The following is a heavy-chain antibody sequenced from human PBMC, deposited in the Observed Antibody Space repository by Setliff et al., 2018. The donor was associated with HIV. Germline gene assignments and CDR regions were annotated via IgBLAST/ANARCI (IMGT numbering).Heavy chain of an antibody. CDR3: AREGATTAGFDI. CDR2: ISTGSDAT. Sequence: LRLSCAASGFTFSRSDMSWVRQAPGKGLEWVSYISTGSDATYYADSVKGRFTISRDNPKNSLYLQMNSLRVEDTAVYYCAREGATTAGFDIWGHGTMVTVSS. D-gene: IGHD6-19*01. J-gene: IGHJ3*02. V-gene: IGHV3-48*03. CDR1: GFTFSRSD.